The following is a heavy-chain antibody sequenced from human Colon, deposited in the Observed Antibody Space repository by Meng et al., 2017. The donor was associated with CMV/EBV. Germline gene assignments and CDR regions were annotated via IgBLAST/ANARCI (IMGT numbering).Heavy chain of an antibody. CDR1: GYTFSSYG. V-gene: IGHV1-18*01. CDR2: ISVYHGYT. CDR3: ARSSSSGRVSPDPEDYYDY. Sequence: VSVKVSCKASGYTFSSYGISWVRQAPGQGLEWMGWISVYHGYTNYAQKFQGRVTMTTDTSTSTAYMELRSLRSDDTAVYFCARSSSSGRVSPDPEDYYDYWGQGTLVTVSS. J-gene: IGHJ4*02. D-gene: IGHD6-19*01.